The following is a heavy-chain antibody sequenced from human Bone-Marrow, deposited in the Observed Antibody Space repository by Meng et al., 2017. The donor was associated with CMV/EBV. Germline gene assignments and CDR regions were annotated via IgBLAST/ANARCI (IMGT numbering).Heavy chain of an antibody. CDR1: GYTFTGYY. J-gene: IGHJ6*02. D-gene: IGHD3-3*01. Sequence: ASVKVSCKASGYTFTGYYMYWVRQAPGQGLEWMGWINPNSGGTNYAQKFQGRVTMTRDTSISTAYMELSSLRSEDTAVYYCARGITYYDFWSGSNYYYYGMDVWGQGTTVTVSS. V-gene: IGHV1-2*02. CDR2: INPNSGGT. CDR3: ARGITYYDFWSGSNYYYYGMDV.